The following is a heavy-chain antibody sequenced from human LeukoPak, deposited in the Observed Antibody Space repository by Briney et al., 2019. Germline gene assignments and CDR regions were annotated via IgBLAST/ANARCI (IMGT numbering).Heavy chain of an antibody. CDR2: ISSSSSYI. D-gene: IGHD3-16*01. CDR3: ARDWGNFDY. J-gene: IGHJ4*02. Sequence: KSGGSLRLSCAASGFTFSSYSMNWVRQAPGKGLEWVSSISSSSSYIYYGDSVKGRCTISRDNAKNSLYLQMNSLRAEDTAVYYCARDWGNFDYWGQGILVTVSS. V-gene: IGHV3-21*01. CDR1: GFTFSSYS.